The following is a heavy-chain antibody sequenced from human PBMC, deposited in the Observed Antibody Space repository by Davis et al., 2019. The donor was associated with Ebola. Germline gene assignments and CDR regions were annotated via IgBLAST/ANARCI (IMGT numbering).Heavy chain of an antibody. J-gene: IGHJ6*02. V-gene: IGHV4-4*02. D-gene: IGHD3-22*01. Sequence: SETLSLTCTVSGGSISSSNWWSWVRQPPGKGLEWIGEIYHSGSTNYNPSLKRRVTISVDKSKNQFSLKRSSVTAADTAVYYCARATYYYESSGSRWYYYYGMDVWGQGTTVSVSS. CDR1: GGSISSSNW. CDR3: ARATYYYESSGSRWYYYYGMDV. CDR2: IYHSGST.